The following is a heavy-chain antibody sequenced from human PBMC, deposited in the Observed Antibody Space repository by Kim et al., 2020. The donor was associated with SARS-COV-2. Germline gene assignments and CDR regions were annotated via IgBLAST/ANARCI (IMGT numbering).Heavy chain of an antibody. V-gene: IGHV3-23*01. Sequence: CADSVKGRFTITRDNSKNTLYLQMNSLRAEDTAVYYCAKRFGTTVTHPDYWGQGTLVTVSS. J-gene: IGHJ4*02. D-gene: IGHD4-17*01. CDR3: AKRFGTTVTHPDY.